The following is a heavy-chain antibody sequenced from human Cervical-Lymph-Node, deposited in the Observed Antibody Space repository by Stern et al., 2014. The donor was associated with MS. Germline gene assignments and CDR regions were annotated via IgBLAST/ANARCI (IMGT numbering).Heavy chain of an antibody. V-gene: IGHV4-39*01. CDR3: ARHLEWFGGY. CDR1: GGSISSSSYY. J-gene: IGHJ4*02. CDR2: IYYSGST. Sequence: VQLLESGPGLVKPSETLSLTCTVSGGSISSSSYYWGWIRQPPGKGLEWIGSIYYSGSTYYNPSLKSRVTISVDTAKNQFSLQLSSVTAADTAVYYCARHLEWFGGYWGQGTLVTVSS. D-gene: IGHD3-10*01.